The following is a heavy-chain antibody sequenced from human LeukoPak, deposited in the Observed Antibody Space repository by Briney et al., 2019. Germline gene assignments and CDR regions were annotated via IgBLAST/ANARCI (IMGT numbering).Heavy chain of an antibody. D-gene: IGHD1-14*01. V-gene: IGHV1-2*02. Sequence: ASVTVSCKASGYTFTDYYIHWVRQAPGQGLEWMGWINPNSGGTNYTQKFQGRVTMTRDTSISTDYLELNRLTSDDTAVYYCARVLARYGNLDYWGQGILVTVS. CDR1: GYTFTDYY. J-gene: IGHJ4*02. CDR3: ARVLARYGNLDY. CDR2: INPNSGGT.